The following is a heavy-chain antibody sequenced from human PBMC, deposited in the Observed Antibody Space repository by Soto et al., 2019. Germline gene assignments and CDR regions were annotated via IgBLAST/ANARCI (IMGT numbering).Heavy chain of an antibody. CDR2: ISGSGGST. V-gene: IGHV3-23*01. D-gene: IGHD3-3*01. CDR1: GFTFSSYA. CDR3: AKVITIFGVVTNYMVV. J-gene: IGHJ6*03. Sequence: PRGSLRLSCAASGFTFSSYAMSWVRQAPGKGLEWVSAISGSGGSTYYADSVKGRFTISRDNSKNTLYLQMNSLRAEDTAVYYCAKVITIFGVVTNYMVVWGKGTTVTVSS.